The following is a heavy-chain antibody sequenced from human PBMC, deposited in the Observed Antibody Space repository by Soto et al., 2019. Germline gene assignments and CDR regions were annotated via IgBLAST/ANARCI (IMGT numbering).Heavy chain of an antibody. CDR3: VRYDRINMKPYSPEGFHI. D-gene: IGHD3-3*02. J-gene: IGHJ3*02. V-gene: IGHV4-39*01. CDR2: VYYGGAIFYSGNI. CDR1: GDSISSSNSH. Sequence: LPLTCTVSGDSISSSNSHWGWTRQPPGKGLEYIGSVYYGGAIFYSGNIYYNPSLKSRVTISVDTSKNQFSLRLSSVTAADTGVYYCVRYDRINMKPYSPEGFHIWGQGTMVTVSS.